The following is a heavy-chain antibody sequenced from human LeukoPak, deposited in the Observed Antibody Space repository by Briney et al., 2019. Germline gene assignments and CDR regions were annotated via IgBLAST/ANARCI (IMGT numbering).Heavy chain of an antibody. CDR3: AKDPDSSGTNWFDP. D-gene: IGHD3-22*01. J-gene: IGHJ5*02. CDR1: GFTFSSYP. Sequence: GGSLRLSCAASGFTFSSYPMNWVRQAPGKGLEWVSSISTSNSYIYYADSVKGRFTISRDNAKNSLYLQMNSLRAEDTAVYYCAKDPDSSGTNWFDPWGQGTLVTVSS. V-gene: IGHV3-21*04. CDR2: ISTSNSYI.